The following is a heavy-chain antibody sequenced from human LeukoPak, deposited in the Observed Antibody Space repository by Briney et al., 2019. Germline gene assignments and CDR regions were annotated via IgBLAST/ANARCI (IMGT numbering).Heavy chain of an antibody. Sequence: GRSLRLSCAASGFTFSSYGMHWVRQAPGKGLEWGAVISYDGSNKYYADSVKGRFTISRDNSKNTLYLQMNSLRAEDTAVYYCANAEGDSSGYYHGWFDPWGQGTLVTVSS. CDR2: ISYDGSNK. J-gene: IGHJ5*02. CDR1: GFTFSSYG. CDR3: ANAEGDSSGYYHGWFDP. V-gene: IGHV3-30*18. D-gene: IGHD3-22*01.